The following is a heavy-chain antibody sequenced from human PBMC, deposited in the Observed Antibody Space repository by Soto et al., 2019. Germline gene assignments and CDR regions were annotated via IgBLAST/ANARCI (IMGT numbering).Heavy chain of an antibody. J-gene: IGHJ4*02. D-gene: IGHD2-2*01. CDR3: AKEYCDTSRCFLPDY. CDR2: IDPKNGNT. Sequence: APVKVSCKASGYTFTTFGISWVRQAPGQGLEWMGWIDPKNGNTKDAQKFQGRVTMTTDTSTSTAYMELRSLRSDDTAVYFCAKEYCDTSRCFLPDYWGQGALVTSPQ. CDR1: GYTFTTFG. V-gene: IGHV1-18*01.